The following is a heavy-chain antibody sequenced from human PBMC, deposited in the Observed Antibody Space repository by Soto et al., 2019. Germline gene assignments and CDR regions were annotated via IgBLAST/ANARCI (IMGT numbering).Heavy chain of an antibody. CDR3: SRRLKLGADYYGMDV. CDR2: TFYRSKWYY. Sequence: PSQTRSLTRAISGDSGSSTRAAWNWIRQSPSRGLEWLGRTFYRSKWYYDYAVSVKSRITINPDTSKNQFSLQLNSVTPEDTAVYYCSRRLKLGADYYGMDVWGHGTTVTVSS. D-gene: IGHD1-26*01. CDR1: GDSGSSTRAA. V-gene: IGHV6-1*01. J-gene: IGHJ6*02.